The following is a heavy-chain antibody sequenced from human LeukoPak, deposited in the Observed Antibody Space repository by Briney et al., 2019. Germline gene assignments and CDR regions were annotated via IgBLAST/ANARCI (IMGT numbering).Heavy chain of an antibody. CDR1: RYTFPSYD. D-gene: IGHD1-26*01. J-gene: IGHJ4*02. CDR3: ARVIGSIDY. V-gene: IGHV1-8*01. Sequence: GASVKVSCKASRYTFPSYDINWVRQATGQGLEWMGWMNPQSGYTGYAQKFQGRVTMTRDTSISTAYMELGSLRSEDTAMYYCARVIGSIDYWGQGTLVTVSS. CDR2: MNPQSGYT.